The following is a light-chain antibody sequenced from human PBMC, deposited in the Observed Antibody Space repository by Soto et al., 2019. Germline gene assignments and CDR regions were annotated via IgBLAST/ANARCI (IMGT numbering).Light chain of an antibody. CDR2: GAS. V-gene: IGKV3-20*01. J-gene: IGKJ1*01. CDR1: QSISSNY. CDR3: QQYVSWT. Sequence: EIVLTQSPGTLSVSPGERATLSCRASQSISSNYLAWYQQKPGQAPRILIYGASSRATGIPDRFSGSGSGTVFTLTISRLEPEDSAIYSWQQYVSWTFGQGTKVEIK.